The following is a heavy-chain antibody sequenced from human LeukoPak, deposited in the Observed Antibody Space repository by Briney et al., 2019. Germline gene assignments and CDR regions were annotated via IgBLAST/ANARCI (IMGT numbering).Heavy chain of an antibody. CDR2: IYYSGST. CDR3: AGRWASYFDY. Sequence: SETLSLTCTVSGGSISSYYWSWIRQPPGKGLEWIGYIYYSGSTNYNPSLKSRVTTSVDTSKNQFSLKLSSVTAADTAVYYCAGRWASYFDYWGQGTLVTVSS. J-gene: IGHJ4*02. CDR1: GGSISSYY. D-gene: IGHD4-23*01. V-gene: IGHV4-59*01.